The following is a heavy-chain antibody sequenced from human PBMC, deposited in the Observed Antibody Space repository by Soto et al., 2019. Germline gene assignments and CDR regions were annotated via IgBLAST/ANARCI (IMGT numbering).Heavy chain of an antibody. CDR2: ISGSGGST. V-gene: IGHV3-23*01. CDR3: AKDGVLWFGRGNWFDP. Sequence: GGSLRLSCAASGFTFSSYAMSWVRQAPGKGLEWVSAISGSGGSTYYADFVKGRFTISRDNSKNTLYLQMNSLRAEDTAVYYCAKDGVLWFGRGNWFDPWGQGTLVTV. D-gene: IGHD3-10*01. J-gene: IGHJ5*02. CDR1: GFTFSSYA.